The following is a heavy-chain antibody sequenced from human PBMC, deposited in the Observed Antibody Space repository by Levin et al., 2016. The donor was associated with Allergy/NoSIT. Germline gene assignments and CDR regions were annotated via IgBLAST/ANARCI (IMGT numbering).Heavy chain of an antibody. D-gene: IGHD1-1*01. J-gene: IGHJ5*02. V-gene: IGHV3-23*01. CDR1: GFTFGIYA. CDR3: ANPQGNWNATHSWLDP. CDR2: ITGSSDTT. Sequence: GGSLRLSCAASGFTFGIYAMSWVRQAPGKGLEWVSSITGSSDTTYYADSVKGRFTISRDNPKNTLYLQMNSLRAEDTAVYYCANPQGNWNATHSWLDPWGQGTLVTVSS.